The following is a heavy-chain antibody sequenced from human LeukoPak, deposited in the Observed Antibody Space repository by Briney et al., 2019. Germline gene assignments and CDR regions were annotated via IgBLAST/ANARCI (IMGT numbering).Heavy chain of an antibody. CDR3: ARAPLEIVGIDY. V-gene: IGHV3-48*01. CDR2: ISSSGNAI. Sequence: GGSLRLSCAASGFTFGSFGMNWVRQAPGRGLEWVSYISSSGNAIYYAESVKGRFTISRDNARNSLYLQMDSLRVEDTAVYYCARAPLEIVGIDYWGQGTLVTVSS. J-gene: IGHJ4*02. D-gene: IGHD1-26*01. CDR1: GFTFGSFG.